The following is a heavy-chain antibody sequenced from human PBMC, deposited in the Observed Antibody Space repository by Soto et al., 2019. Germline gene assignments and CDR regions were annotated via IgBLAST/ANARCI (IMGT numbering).Heavy chain of an antibody. J-gene: IGHJ4*02. CDR2: IWSDGSNK. V-gene: IGHV3-33*01. CDR3: ARYYYDSSGYYPL. D-gene: IGHD3-22*01. CDR1: GFTFSSYG. Sequence: QVQLVESGGGVVQPGRSLRLSCAASGFTFSSYGMHWVRQAPGKGLEWVAVIWSDGSNKYYADSVKGRFTISRDNSKNTLYLQMNSLRVEDTAVYYCARYYYDSSGYYPLWGQGTLVTVSS.